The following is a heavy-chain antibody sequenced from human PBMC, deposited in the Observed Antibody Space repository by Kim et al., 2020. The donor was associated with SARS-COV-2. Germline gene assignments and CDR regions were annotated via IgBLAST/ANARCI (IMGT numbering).Heavy chain of an antibody. CDR2: IYYSGST. CDR3: ARGEGDGYNRKYFQH. CDR1: GGSISSYY. Sequence: SETLSLTCTVSGGSISSYYRSWIRQPPGKGLEWIGYIYYSGSTNYNPSLKSRVTISVDTSKNQFSLKLSSVTAADTAVYYCARGEGDGYNRKYFQHWGQGTLVTVSS. V-gene: IGHV4-59*01. D-gene: IGHD5-12*01. J-gene: IGHJ1*01.